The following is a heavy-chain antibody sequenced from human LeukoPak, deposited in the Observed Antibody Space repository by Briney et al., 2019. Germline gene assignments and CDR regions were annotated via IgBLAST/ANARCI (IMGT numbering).Heavy chain of an antibody. CDR1: EFTFSGYG. D-gene: IGHD6-13*01. J-gene: IGHJ6*04. CDR3: AKHQKYGAGYYYYGMDV. Sequence: GGSLRLSCEAPEFTFSGYGMHWVRHAPREGLEWVALISYDGGNKYYADSAKRRFTISRDNSKNTLYLQMNSMRAEDTAVYYCAKHQKYGAGYYYYGMDVWGKGATVTVSS. CDR2: ISYDGGNK. V-gene: IGHV3-30*18.